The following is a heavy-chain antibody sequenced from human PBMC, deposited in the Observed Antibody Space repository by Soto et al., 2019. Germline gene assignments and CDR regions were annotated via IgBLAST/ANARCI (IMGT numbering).Heavy chain of an antibody. CDR3: VRDYYDTSGYPNTFDM. V-gene: IGHV3-21*01. CDR2: IGSRTSDI. J-gene: IGHJ3*02. D-gene: IGHD3-22*01. Sequence: GGSLRLSCAASGFTLSRHTMNWVRQAPGKGLEWVSFIGSRTSDIYYADSVKGRFTISRDNARNSLYLDLTRLRAEDTAVYFCVRDYYDTSGYPNTFDMWGQGTMVTVSS. CDR1: GFTLSRHT.